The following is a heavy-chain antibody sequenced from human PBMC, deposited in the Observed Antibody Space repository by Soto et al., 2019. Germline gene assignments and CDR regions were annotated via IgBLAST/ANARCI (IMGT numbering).Heavy chain of an antibody. CDR2: IQSGGAT. J-gene: IGHJ6*02. D-gene: IGHD4-17*01. CDR1: GFNVKNYY. Sequence: GSLSLSCTVSGFNVKNYYMTWVRQAPGKGLEWVSLIQSGGATYYSDSVKGRFIVSRDEVKNTLYLQMSTLAVDDTAMYYCARDRHGDDERYYYGMDVWGHGTRVTVSS. V-gene: IGHV3-53*01. CDR3: ARDRHGDDERYYYGMDV.